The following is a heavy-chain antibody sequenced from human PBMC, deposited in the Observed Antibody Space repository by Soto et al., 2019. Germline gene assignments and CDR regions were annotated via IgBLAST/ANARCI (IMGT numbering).Heavy chain of an antibody. J-gene: IGHJ4*02. V-gene: IGHV4-39*01. D-gene: IGHD4-17*01. Sequence: SETLSLTCTVSGGSISSSSYYWGWIRQPPGKWLEWIGSIYYSGSTYYNPSLKSRVTISVDTSKNQFSLRLSSVTAADTAVYYCHRGTTVTTRETWTDYWGQGTLVTVYS. CDR1: GGSISSSSYY. CDR3: HRGTTVTTRETWTDY. CDR2: IYYSGST.